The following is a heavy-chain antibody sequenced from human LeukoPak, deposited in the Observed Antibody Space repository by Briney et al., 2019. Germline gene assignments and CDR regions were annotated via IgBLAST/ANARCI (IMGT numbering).Heavy chain of an antibody. CDR1: GGTFISYA. V-gene: IGHV1-69*13. J-gene: IGHJ3*02. Sequence: ASVKVSCKASGGTFISYAISWVRQAPGQGLEWMGGIIPIFGTANYAQKFQGRVTITADESTSTAYMELSSLRSEDTAVYYCARGGPVGATAFDIWGQGTMVTVSS. CDR3: ARGGPVGATAFDI. CDR2: IIPIFGTA. D-gene: IGHD1-26*01.